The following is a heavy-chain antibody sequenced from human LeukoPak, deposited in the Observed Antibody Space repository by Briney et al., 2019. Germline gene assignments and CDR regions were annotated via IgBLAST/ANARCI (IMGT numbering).Heavy chain of an antibody. CDR1: GGSINDYY. D-gene: IGHD2-15*01. J-gene: IGHJ4*02. CDR3: ARHVTVHYSSFDY. Sequence: PSETLSLACTVSGGSINDYYWSWIRQSPGKGLEWIGYIYYSGSTNYNPSLKSRVTISLDTSKKQFSLNLTSVTAADTAVYYCARHVTVHYSSFDYWGQGTLVTVSS. CDR2: IYYSGST. V-gene: IGHV4-59*08.